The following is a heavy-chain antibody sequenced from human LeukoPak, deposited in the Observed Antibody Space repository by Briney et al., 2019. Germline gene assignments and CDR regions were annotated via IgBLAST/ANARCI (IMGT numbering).Heavy chain of an antibody. V-gene: IGHV1-69-2*01. CDR3: ATKSTTTVGAFDI. J-gene: IGHJ3*02. Sequence: ASVKISCKASGYTFIDYYIHWVQQAPGKGLEWMGCVDPEDGEALYAEKFQGRLTITADRSTTTAYMELSSLRSEDTAVYYCATKSTTTVGAFDIWGQGTMVTVSS. CDR2: VDPEDGEA. D-gene: IGHD4-23*01. CDR1: GYTFIDYY.